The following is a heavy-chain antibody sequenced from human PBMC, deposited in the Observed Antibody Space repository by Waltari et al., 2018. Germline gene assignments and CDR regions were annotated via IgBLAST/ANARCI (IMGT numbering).Heavy chain of an antibody. D-gene: IGHD6-13*01. J-gene: IGHJ4*02. Sequence: QVQLVQSGAEVKKPGASVKVACKASGYTFTSYAMHWMGQAPGQRLEWMGWINAGNGNTKYSQKFQGRVTITRDTSASTAYMELSSLRSEDTAVYYCASTTAAAGLFDYWGQGTLVTVSS. CDR1: GYTFTSYA. V-gene: IGHV1-3*01. CDR2: INAGNGNT. CDR3: ASTTAAAGLFDY.